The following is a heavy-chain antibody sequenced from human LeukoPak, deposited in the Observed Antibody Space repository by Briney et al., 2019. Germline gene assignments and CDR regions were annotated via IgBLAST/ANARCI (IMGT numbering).Heavy chain of an antibody. CDR2: INPSGGST. V-gene: IGHV1-46*01. CDR1: GYTFTSYY. D-gene: IGHD3-3*01. J-gene: IGHJ6*02. Sequence: ASVKVSCKASGYTFTSYYMHWVRQATGQGLEWMGLINPSGGSTSHAQKFQGRVTMTRDTSTSTVYMELSSLRSEDTAVYYCARDLQLDVLRFLEWLPYGMDVWGQGTTVTVSS. CDR3: ARDLQLDVLRFLEWLPYGMDV.